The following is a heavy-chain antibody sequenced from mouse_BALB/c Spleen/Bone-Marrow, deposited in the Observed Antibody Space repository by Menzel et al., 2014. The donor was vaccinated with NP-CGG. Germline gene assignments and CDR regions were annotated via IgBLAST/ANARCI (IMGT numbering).Heavy chain of an antibody. D-gene: IGHD1-1*01. CDR2: FYPGSGNI. V-gene: IGHV1-62-2*01. Sequence: VKLQESGAELVKPGTSVKLSCKASGYTFTDYIIHWIKQRSGQGLEWIGWFYPGSGNIKYNEKFKDKATLTADKSSSTVHMELSRLTSEDSAVYFCTGHFYGSSYFDYWGQGTTLTVSS. CDR3: TGHFYGSSYFDY. CDR1: GYTFTDYI. J-gene: IGHJ2*01.